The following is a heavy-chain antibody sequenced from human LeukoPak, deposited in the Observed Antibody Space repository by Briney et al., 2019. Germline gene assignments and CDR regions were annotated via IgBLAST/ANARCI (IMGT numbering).Heavy chain of an antibody. V-gene: IGHV1-8*01. J-gene: IGHJ4*02. D-gene: IGHD6-13*01. CDR1: GYTFTSYD. Sequence: ASVKVSCKASGYTFTSYDINWVRQATGQGLEWMGWMNPNSGNAGYAQKFQGRVTMTRNTSISTAYMELSSLRSEDTAVYYCARGLRAAAGTGDYWGQGTLVTVSS. CDR2: MNPNSGNA. CDR3: ARGLRAAAGTGDY.